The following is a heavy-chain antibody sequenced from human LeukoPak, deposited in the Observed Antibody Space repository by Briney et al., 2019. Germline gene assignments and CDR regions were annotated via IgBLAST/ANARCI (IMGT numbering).Heavy chain of an antibody. V-gene: IGHV1-46*02. Sequence: GASVKVSCKASGYTFNTYYIHWVRQAPGQGLEWMGLINPGGGDTSYAQNLQGRVTMTRDTSTSTVYLELSNLRSEDTAAYYCARGPRGQRFDYWGQGTLVTVSS. CDR3: ARGPRGQRFDY. CDR2: INPGGGDT. J-gene: IGHJ4*02. D-gene: IGHD1-1*01. CDR1: GYTFNTYY.